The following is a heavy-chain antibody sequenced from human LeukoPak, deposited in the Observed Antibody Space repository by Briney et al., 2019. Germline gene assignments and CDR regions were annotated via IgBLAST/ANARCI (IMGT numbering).Heavy chain of an antibody. V-gene: IGHV1-46*01. CDR1: GYTFTGYY. J-gene: IGHJ3*02. CDR2: INPSGGST. CDR3: AIGHYYDSSGCYRDDAFDI. D-gene: IGHD3-22*01. Sequence: ASVKVSCKASGYTFTGYYMHWVRQAPGQGLEWMGIINPSGGSTSYAQKFQGRVTMTRDTSTSTVYMELSSLRSEDTAVYYCAIGHYYDSSGCYRDDAFDIWGQGTMVTVSS.